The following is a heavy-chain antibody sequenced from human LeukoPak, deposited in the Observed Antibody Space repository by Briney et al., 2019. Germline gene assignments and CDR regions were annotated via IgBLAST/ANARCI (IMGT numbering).Heavy chain of an antibody. Sequence: PGRSLRLSCAASGFTFSSYGMHWVRQAPGKGLEWVAVISYDGSNKFYADSVKGRFTFSRDNSKNTLYLQMNSLRPEDTAVYYCAKPYCGGDCYYFDYWGQGTLVTVSS. CDR2: ISYDGSNK. CDR1: GFTFSSYG. CDR3: AKPYCGGDCYYFDY. V-gene: IGHV3-30*18. D-gene: IGHD2-21*02. J-gene: IGHJ4*02.